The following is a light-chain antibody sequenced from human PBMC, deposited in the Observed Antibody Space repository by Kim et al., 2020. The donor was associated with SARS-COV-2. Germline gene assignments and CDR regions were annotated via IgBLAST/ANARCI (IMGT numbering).Light chain of an antibody. V-gene: IGLV3-21*04. CDR2: YDS. CDR1: NIGSKS. J-gene: IGLJ3*02. CDR3: QVWDSSSDHRV. Sequence: SYELTQPPSVSVAPGKTARITCGGNNIGSKSVHWYQQKPSQAPVLVIYYDSDRPSGIPERFSGSNSGNTATLTISRVEAGDEADYYCQVWDSSSDHRVFGGGTQLTVL.